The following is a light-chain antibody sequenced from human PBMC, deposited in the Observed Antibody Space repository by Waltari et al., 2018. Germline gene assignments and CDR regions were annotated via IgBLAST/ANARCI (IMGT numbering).Light chain of an antibody. J-gene: IGLJ1*01. V-gene: IGLV2-23*02. CDR3: CSYAGGTTYV. CDR1: SSDVGNYNV. Sequence: QPALTQPASVSGSPGQSITLSCTGTSSDVGNYNVVSWYQQYPGKAPKFIIYEVGEGPSGVSTRFSGSKSGNTASLTISGLQAEDEADYYCCSYAGGTTYVFGTGTKVTVL. CDR2: EVG.